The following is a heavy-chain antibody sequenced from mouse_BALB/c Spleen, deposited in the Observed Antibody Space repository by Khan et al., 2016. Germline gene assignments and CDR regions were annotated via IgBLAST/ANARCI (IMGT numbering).Heavy chain of an antibody. Sequence: EVELVESGGGLVKPGGSLKFSCAASGFTFSSYAMSWVRQTPEKRLEWVASISSGGTTYYPDSVKGRFTISRDDARNIQYLQMNSLRSEDTAIYYCAREENALDYWGQGTSVTVSS. CDR2: ISSGGTT. J-gene: IGHJ4*01. CDR3: AREENALDY. CDR1: GFTFSSYA. V-gene: IGHV5-6-5*01.